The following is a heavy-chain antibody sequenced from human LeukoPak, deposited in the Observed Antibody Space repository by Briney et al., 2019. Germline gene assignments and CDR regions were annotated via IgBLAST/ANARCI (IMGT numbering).Heavy chain of an antibody. Sequence: ASVKVSCKASGYTFTSYDINWVRQATGQGLEWMGWMNPNSGNTGYAQKFQGRVTMTRNTSISTAYMELSSLRSEDTAVYYCARAVETCMVTPLDYWGQGTLVTVSS. V-gene: IGHV1-8*01. CDR3: ARAVETCMVTPLDY. D-gene: IGHD5-18*01. J-gene: IGHJ4*02. CDR2: MNPNSGNT. CDR1: GYTFTSYD.